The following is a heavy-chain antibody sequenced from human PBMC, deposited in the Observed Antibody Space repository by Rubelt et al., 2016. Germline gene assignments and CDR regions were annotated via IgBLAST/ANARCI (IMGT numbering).Heavy chain of an antibody. CDR1: GFTFSNAW. V-gene: IGHV3-15*05. CDR2: IKSKTDGGTT. D-gene: IGHD3-3*01. Sequence: EVQLVESGGGLVKPGGSLRLSCAASGFTFSNAWMSWVRQAPGKGLEWVGRIKSKTDGGTTDYAAPVKGRFTISRDDSKNTLYLQMNSLKTEDTAVYYCTTDTRFLEWLSFWGQGTLVTVSS. J-gene: IGHJ4*02. CDR3: TTDTRFLEWLSF.